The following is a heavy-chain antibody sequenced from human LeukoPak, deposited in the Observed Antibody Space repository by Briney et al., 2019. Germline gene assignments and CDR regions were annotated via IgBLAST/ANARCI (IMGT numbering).Heavy chain of an antibody. Sequence: ASVKVSCKASGYTFTGYYMHWVRQAPGQGFEWMGRINPNSGGTNYAQKFQGRVTMTRDTSISTAYMELSRLRSDDTAVYYCARSRLGATFNYYGMDVWGQGTTVTVSS. CDR3: ARSRLGATFNYYGMDV. CDR2: INPNSGGT. D-gene: IGHD1-26*01. J-gene: IGHJ6*02. CDR1: GYTFTGYY. V-gene: IGHV1-2*06.